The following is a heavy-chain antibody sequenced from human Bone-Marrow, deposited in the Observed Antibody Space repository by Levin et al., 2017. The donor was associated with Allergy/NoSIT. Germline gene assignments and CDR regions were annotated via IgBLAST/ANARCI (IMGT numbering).Heavy chain of an antibody. D-gene: IGHD4-11*01. CDR1: GFTFSSYG. J-gene: IGHJ6*03. CDR2: IWYDGSNK. CDR3: AREGTVTTMDYYYYYMDV. V-gene: IGHV3-33*01. Sequence: PGGSLRLSCAASGFTFSSYGMHWVRQAPGKGLEWVAVIWYDGSNKYYADSVKGRFTISRDNSKNTLYLQMNSLRAEDTAVYYCAREGTVTTMDYYYYYMDVWGKGTTVTVSS.